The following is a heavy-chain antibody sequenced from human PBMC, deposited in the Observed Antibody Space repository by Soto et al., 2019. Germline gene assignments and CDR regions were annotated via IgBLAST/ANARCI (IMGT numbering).Heavy chain of an antibody. CDR2: ISSDEKIK. CDR3: ARGLRSVLDY. J-gene: IGHJ4*02. Sequence: GGSLRLSCVAPGFMFSNFGMHWVRQAPGKGLEWVAVISSDEKIKQYADSVRGRFAISRDNSKNTLYLQMTSLRAEDTAIYYCARGLRSVLDYWGQGTLVTVSS. CDR1: GFMFSNFG. D-gene: IGHD6-6*01. V-gene: IGHV3-33*01.